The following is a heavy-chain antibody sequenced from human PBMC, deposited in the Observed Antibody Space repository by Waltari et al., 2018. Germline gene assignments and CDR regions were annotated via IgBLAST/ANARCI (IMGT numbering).Heavy chain of an antibody. CDR1: GFTFTPAW. D-gene: IGHD7-27*01. V-gene: IGHV3-15*01. CDR2: IKSQNDGAIT. Sequence: ASGFTFTPAWLTWVRQAPGKGLEWLGRIKSQNDGAITDFAASVRGRFSISRDDSQNMVFLQMNNLRTEDTAVYYCTTLDAPWGGWGHGTLVTVSS. J-gene: IGHJ4*01. CDR3: TTLDAPWGG.